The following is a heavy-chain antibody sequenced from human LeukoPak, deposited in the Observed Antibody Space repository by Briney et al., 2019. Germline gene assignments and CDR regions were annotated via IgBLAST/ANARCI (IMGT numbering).Heavy chain of an antibody. CDR3: ATAGRIAVAVDY. D-gene: IGHD6-13*01. CDR2: FDPEDGET. J-gene: IGHJ4*02. V-gene: IGHV1-24*01. CDR1: GYTLTELS. Sequence: ASVKVSCKVSGYTLTELSMHWVRQAPGKGLEWMGGFDPEDGETIYAQKFQGRVTMTEDTSTDTAYMELSSLRSEDTAVYYCATAGRIAVAVDYWGQGTLVTVSS.